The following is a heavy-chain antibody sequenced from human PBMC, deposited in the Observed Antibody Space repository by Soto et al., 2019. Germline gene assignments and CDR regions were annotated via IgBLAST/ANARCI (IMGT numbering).Heavy chain of an antibody. D-gene: IGHD5-18*01. V-gene: IGHV3-30-3*01. J-gene: IGHJ4*02. CDR1: GFTFSSYA. Sequence: GGSLRLSCAASGFTFSSYAMHWVRQAPGKGLEWVAVISYDGSNKYYADSVKGRFTISRDNSKNTLYLQMNSLRAEDTAVYYCAGSIPVDTEPLVYWGQGTLVTVSS. CDR2: ISYDGSNK. CDR3: AGSIPVDTEPLVY.